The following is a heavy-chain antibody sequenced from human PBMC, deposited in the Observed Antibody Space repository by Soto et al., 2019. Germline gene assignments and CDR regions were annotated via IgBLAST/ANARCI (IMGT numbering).Heavy chain of an antibody. J-gene: IGHJ4*02. Sequence: EVQLLESGGGLVQPGGSLRLSCEASGFTFSSYAMSWVRQAPGKGLEWVSAISGSGGSTYYADSVKGRFTISRDNSKNTQYLQMNSLRAEDTAVYYFAKGLPDYGDYHFDYWGQGTLVTVSS. V-gene: IGHV3-23*01. CDR2: ISGSGGST. D-gene: IGHD4-17*01. CDR3: AKGLPDYGDYHFDY. CDR1: GFTFSSYA.